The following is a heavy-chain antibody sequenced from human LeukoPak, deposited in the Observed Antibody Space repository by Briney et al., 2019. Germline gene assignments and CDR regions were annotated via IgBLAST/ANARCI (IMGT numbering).Heavy chain of an antibody. CDR1: GFTFSSYA. CDR2: ISGSGGST. CDR3: ANQPGFAYCGGDCPSAYFQH. J-gene: IGHJ1*01. D-gene: IGHD2-21*02. Sequence: GGSLRLSCAASGFTFSSYAMSWVRQAPGKGLEWVSAISGSGGSTYYADSVKGRFTISRDNSKNMLYLQMNSLRAEDTAVYYCANQPGFAYCGGDCPSAYFQHWGQGTLVTVSS. V-gene: IGHV3-23*01.